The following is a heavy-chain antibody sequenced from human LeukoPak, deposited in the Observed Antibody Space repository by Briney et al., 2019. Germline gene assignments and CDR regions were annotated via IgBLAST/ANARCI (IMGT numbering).Heavy chain of an antibody. J-gene: IGHJ5*02. CDR1: GGSISSYY. CDR3: ARRIVERAKIGEDNWLDP. D-gene: IGHD5-24*01. V-gene: IGHV4-59*08. Sequence: SETLSLTCAVSGGSISSYYWSWIRQPPGKGLGWIGYTHYSGSTDYNPSLKSRVIISVDTSRNQLSLKVSSVTAADTAVYYCARRIVERAKIGEDNWLDPWGQGTLVTVSS. CDR2: THYSGST.